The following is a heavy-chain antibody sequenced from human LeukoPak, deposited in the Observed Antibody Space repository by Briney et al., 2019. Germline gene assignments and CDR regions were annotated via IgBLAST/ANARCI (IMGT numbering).Heavy chain of an antibody. V-gene: IGHV1-69*13. J-gene: IGHJ4*02. CDR1: GGTFSSYA. CDR3: ARGSSSWYGGLDY. D-gene: IGHD6-13*01. CDR2: IIPIFGTT. Sequence: ASVKVSCKASGGTFSSYAISWVRQAPGQGLEWMGGIIPIFGTTNYAQKFQGRVTITADESPTTAYMELSSLRSEDTAVYYCARGSSSWYGGLDYWGQGTLVTVSS.